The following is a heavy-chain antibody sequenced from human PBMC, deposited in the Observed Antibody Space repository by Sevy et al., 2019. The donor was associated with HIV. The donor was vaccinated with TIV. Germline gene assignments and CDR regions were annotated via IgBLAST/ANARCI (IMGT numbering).Heavy chain of an antibody. CDR1: GFTFSSYG. D-gene: IGHD3-10*01. J-gene: IGHJ4*02. Sequence: GGSLRLSCAASGFTFSSYGMHWVRQAPGKGLEWVAFIRYDGSNKYYADSVKGRFTISRDNSRNTLYLQMNSLRAEDTAVYYCANDRRRYGSGSYHYFDYWGQGTLVTVSS. V-gene: IGHV3-30*02. CDR2: IRYDGSNK. CDR3: ANDRRRYGSGSYHYFDY.